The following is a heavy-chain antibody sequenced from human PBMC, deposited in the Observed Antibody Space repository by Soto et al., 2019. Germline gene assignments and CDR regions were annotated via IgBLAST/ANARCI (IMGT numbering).Heavy chain of an antibody. Sequence: QVQLVESGGGLVKPGGSLRLSCAASGFTFSDYYMSWIRQAPGKGLEWVSYISSSGSTIYYADSVKGRFTISRDNAKNSLYLENDRLRAEGTAGLYCAGGPLTGTTYYYYYGMDVWGQGTTVTVSS. CDR2: ISSSGSTI. J-gene: IGHJ6*02. CDR3: AGGPLTGTTYYYYYGMDV. D-gene: IGHD1-20*01. V-gene: IGHV3-11*01. CDR1: GFTFSDYY.